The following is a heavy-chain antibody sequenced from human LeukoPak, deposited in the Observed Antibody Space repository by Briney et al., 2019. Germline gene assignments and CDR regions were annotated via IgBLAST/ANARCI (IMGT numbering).Heavy chain of an antibody. V-gene: IGHV3-30-3*01. J-gene: IGHJ6*03. D-gene: IGHD3-10*01. CDR3: ARDRYYGSGNYYYYMDV. CDR2: ISYDGSNK. Sequence: GGSLRLSCVASGFTFSRHSIHWVRQVPGKGLEWVSVISYDGSNKYYADSVKGRFTISRDNSKNTVSLQMNSLRGEDTAVYYCARDRYYGSGNYYYYMDVWDKGTTVTVSS. CDR1: GFTFSRHS.